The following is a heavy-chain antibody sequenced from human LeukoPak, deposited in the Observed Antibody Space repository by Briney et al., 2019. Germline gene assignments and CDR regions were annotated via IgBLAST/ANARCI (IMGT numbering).Heavy chain of an antibody. D-gene: IGHD4-17*01. V-gene: IGHV1-18*01. CDR3: ARPHSYGSTYFDC. Sequence: ASVKVSCKASGYTFTSYGLTWVRQAPGQGLEWMGWISTYNTNTYYAQGLQGRVSMATDTSTSTAYMELRSLRSDDTAVYYCARPHSYGSTYFDCWGRGTLVTVSS. J-gene: IGHJ4*02. CDR2: ISTYNTNT. CDR1: GYTFTSYG.